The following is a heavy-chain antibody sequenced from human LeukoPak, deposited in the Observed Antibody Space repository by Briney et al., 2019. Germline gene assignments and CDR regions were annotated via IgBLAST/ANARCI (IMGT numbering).Heavy chain of an antibody. J-gene: IGHJ4*02. CDR1: GYTFTSYD. D-gene: IGHD6-13*01. Sequence: ASVKVSCKASGYTFTSYDINWVRQATRQGLEWMGWMNPNSGNTGYAQKFQGRVTMTRNTSISTAYMELSSLRSEDTAVYYCARGSSSWYPFDYWGQGTLVTVSS. V-gene: IGHV1-8*01. CDR2: MNPNSGNT. CDR3: ARGSSSWYPFDY.